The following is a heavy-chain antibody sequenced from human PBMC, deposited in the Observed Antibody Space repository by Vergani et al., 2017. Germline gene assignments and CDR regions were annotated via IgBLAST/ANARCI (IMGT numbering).Heavy chain of an antibody. Sequence: EVQLVESGGVVVQPGGSLRLSCAASGFTFDDYTMHWVRQAPGKGLEWVSIISDNGGTTYYADSVKGRFTISRDNSKDTLYLQMNSLRAEDTAVYYCAKVGRSEVAGTFGAFDIWGQGTMVTVSS. J-gene: IGHJ3*02. CDR2: ISDNGGTT. CDR1: GFTFDDYT. V-gene: IGHV3-23*04. D-gene: IGHD6-19*01. CDR3: AKVGRSEVAGTFGAFDI.